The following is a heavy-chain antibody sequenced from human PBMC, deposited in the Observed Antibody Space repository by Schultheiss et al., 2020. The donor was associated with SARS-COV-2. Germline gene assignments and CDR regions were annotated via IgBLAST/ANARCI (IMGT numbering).Heavy chain of an antibody. CDR2: INSDGSST. CDR3: ASEGGYCDNVNCHKYFQQ. J-gene: IGHJ1*01. Sequence: GGSLRLSCAASGFTFSSYAMHWVRQAPGKGLVWVSRINSDGSSTSYADSVKGRFTISRDNAKNTLYLQMNSLRADDSAVYYCASEGGYCDNVNCHKYFQQWGQGNLVTVSS. V-gene: IGHV3-74*01. CDR1: GFTFSSYA. D-gene: IGHD2-8*01.